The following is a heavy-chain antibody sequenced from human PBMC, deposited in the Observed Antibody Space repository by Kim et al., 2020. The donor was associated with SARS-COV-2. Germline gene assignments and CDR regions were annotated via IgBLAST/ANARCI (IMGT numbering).Heavy chain of an antibody. J-gene: IGHJ3*02. CDR2: ISYDGSNK. V-gene: IGHV3-30*18. CDR1: GFTFSSYG. Sequence: GGSLRLSCAASGFTFSSYGMHWVRQAPGKGLEWVAVISYDGSNKYYADSVKGRFTISRDNSKNTLYLQMNSLRAEDTAVYYCAKDSYYDFWSGYYPAFD. D-gene: IGHD3-3*01. CDR3: AKDSYYDFWSGYYPAFD.